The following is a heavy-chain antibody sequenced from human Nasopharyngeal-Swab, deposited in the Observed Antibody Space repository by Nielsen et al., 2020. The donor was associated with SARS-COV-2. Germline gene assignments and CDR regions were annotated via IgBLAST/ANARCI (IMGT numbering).Heavy chain of an antibody. CDR2: IWYDGSNK. CDR3: ARDYYDSSGYYYFDY. CDR1: GFTFSSYG. V-gene: IGHV3-33*01. D-gene: IGHD3-22*01. J-gene: IGHJ4*02. Sequence: GGSLRLSCAASGFTFSSYGIHWVRQAPAKGLEWVAVIWYDGSNKYYADSVKGRFTISRDNSKHTLYLQMNSLRAEDTAVYYCARDYYDSSGYYYFDYWGQGTLVTVSS.